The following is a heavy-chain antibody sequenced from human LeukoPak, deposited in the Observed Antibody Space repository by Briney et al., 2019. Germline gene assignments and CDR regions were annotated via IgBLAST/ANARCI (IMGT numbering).Heavy chain of an antibody. D-gene: IGHD2-15*01. CDR2: INPNSGGT. J-gene: IGHJ4*02. Sequence: GASVKVSCKASGYTFTGYYMHWVRQAPGQGLEYMGWINPNSGGTNYAQKFQGRVTMTRDTSISTVYMELSRLRSDDAAVYYCARESEDQCSGGSCFSYKVFDYWGQGTLVTVSS. CDR1: GYTFTGYY. CDR3: ARESEDQCSGGSCFSYKVFDY. V-gene: IGHV1-2*02.